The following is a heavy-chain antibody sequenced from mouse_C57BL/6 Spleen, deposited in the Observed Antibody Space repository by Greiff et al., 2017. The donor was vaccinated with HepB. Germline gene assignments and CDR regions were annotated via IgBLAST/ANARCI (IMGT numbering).Heavy chain of an antibody. J-gene: IGHJ4*01. CDR3: ARQSTMVTTRYAMDY. D-gene: IGHD2-2*01. Sequence: EVQWVESGGDLVKPGGSLKLSCAASGFTFSSYGMSWVRQTPDKRLEWVATISSGGSYTYYPDSVKGRFTISRDNAKNTLYLQMSSLKSEDTAMYYCARQSTMVTTRYAMDYWGQGTSVTVSS. V-gene: IGHV5-6*01. CDR2: ISSGGSYT. CDR1: GFTFSSYG.